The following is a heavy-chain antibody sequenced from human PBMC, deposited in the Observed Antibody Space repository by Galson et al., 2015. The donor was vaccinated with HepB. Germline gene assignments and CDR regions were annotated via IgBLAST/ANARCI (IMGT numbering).Heavy chain of an antibody. J-gene: IGHJ4*02. CDR3: ARAWRNQLLSDS. Sequence: SLRLSCATSGFALNSYSVNWIRQAPGKGLEWVASISSSSSYIHYVDYVKGRFTISRDNAKNSMDLQMNGLREDDTAVYFCARAWRNQLLSDSWGQGTLVTASS. CDR2: ISSSSSYI. D-gene: IGHD2-2*01. CDR1: GFALNSYS. V-gene: IGHV3-21*06.